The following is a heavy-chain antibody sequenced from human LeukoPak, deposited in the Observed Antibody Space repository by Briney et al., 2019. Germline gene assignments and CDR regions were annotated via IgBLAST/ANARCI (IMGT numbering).Heavy chain of an antibody. CDR2: IDDSGST. Sequence: SETLSLTCTVSGGSISSYYWGWIRQPPGKGLDWIGSIDDSGSTYYNPSLKSRVTISVDTSKNQFSLRLSSVTAADTAVYYCARLGPRNSSGYYYYWGQGTLVTVSS. V-gene: IGHV4-39*01. D-gene: IGHD3-22*01. J-gene: IGHJ4*02. CDR3: ARLGPRNSSGYYYY. CDR1: GGSISSYY.